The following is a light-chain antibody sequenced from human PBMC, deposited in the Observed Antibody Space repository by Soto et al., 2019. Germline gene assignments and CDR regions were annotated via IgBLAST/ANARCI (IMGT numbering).Light chain of an antibody. CDR1: SSDVGGSDH. V-gene: IGLV2-14*01. CDR3: SSYTTTRTYV. J-gene: IGLJ1*01. CDR2: DVT. Sequence: QSALTQPASVSDSPGQSITISCTGSSSDVGGSDHVSWYQQHPGKAPKLMIYDVTNRPSGVSNRFSGSKSGNTASLTISGLLAEDEADYYCSSYTTTRTYVFGTGTKLTVL.